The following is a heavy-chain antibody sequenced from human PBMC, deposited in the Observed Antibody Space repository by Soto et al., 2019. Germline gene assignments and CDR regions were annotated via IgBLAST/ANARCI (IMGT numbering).Heavy chain of an antibody. CDR3: AKSPSKVVTALNPGEDV. Sequence: GGSLRLSCGASGFTFSSYAMSWGRQAPGKGLEWVSAISVSGGSTYYADSVKGRFTISRDNSKNTLYLQMNSLRAEDTAVYYCAKSPSKVVTALNPGEDVWGQGTTVTVSS. V-gene: IGHV3-23*01. D-gene: IGHD2-21*02. CDR2: ISVSGGST. J-gene: IGHJ6*02. CDR1: GFTFSSYA.